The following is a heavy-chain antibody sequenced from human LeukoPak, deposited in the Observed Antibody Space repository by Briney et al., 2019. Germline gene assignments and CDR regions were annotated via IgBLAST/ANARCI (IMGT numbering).Heavy chain of an antibody. D-gene: IGHD3-10*01. Sequence: SWNSGSIGYADSVKGRFTISRDNAKNSLYLQMNSLRAEDTALYYCAKDIDGSGSYSTPLDYWGQGTLVTVSS. J-gene: IGHJ4*02. V-gene: IGHV3-9*01. CDR3: AKDIDGSGSYSTPLDY. CDR2: SWNSGSI.